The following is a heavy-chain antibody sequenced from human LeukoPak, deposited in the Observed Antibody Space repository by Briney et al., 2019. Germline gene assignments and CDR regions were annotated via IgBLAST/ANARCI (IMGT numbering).Heavy chain of an antibody. CDR3: ARGNWEFVY. CDR1: GFTFTNYW. D-gene: IGHD7-27*01. Sequence: GRSLRLSCAASGFTFTNYWMTWVRQAPGKGLEWVANIKQDGSEKYYVDAVKGRFTISRDNAKNSLYLQMNNLRVGDTAVYYCARGNWEFVYWGQGTLVTVSS. V-gene: IGHV3-7*01. CDR2: IKQDGSEK. J-gene: IGHJ4*02.